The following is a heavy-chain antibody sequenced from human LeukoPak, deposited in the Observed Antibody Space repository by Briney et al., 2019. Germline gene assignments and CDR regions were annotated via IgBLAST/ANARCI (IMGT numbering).Heavy chain of an antibody. D-gene: IGHD6-13*01. J-gene: IGHJ5*02. Sequence: SVSLSCKASGYTFTSYYMHWVRRAPGQGLEWMGIINPSGGSTSYAQKFQGRVTLTRDTSTSTVYMELSSLRSKDTAVCYCARDPSSRSWFDHCGHRDLFSASS. CDR1: GYTFTSYY. CDR2: INPSGGST. CDR3: ARDPSSRSWFDH. V-gene: IGHV1-46*01.